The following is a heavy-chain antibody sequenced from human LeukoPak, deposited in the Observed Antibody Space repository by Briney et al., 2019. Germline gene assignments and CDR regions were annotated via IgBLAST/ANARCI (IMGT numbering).Heavy chain of an antibody. D-gene: IGHD6-6*01. J-gene: IGHJ4*02. CDR1: GGSISSSSYY. Sequence: SETLSLTCTVSGGSISSSSYYWGWIRQPPGKGLEWIGSIYYSGSTYYNPSLKSRVTISVDASKNQFSLKLSSVTAADTAVYCCARQEYSSSGVDYWGQGTLVTVSS. CDR3: ARQEYSSSGVDY. V-gene: IGHV4-39*01. CDR2: IYYSGST.